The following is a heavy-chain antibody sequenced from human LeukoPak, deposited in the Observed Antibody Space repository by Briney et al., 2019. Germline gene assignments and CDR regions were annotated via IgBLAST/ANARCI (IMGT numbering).Heavy chain of an antibody. J-gene: IGHJ3*02. CDR1: GYTFTSYY. D-gene: IGHD5/OR15-5a*01. CDR3: ARDPLVSTSHDAFDI. Sequence: GASVKVSCKASGYTFTSYYMHWVRQAPGQGPEWMVIIDPSGGSTSYAQTFQGRVTMTRDTSTSTVYMELSSLRSEDTAVYYCARDPLVSTSHDAFDIWGQGTMVTVSS. V-gene: IGHV1-46*01. CDR2: IDPSGGST.